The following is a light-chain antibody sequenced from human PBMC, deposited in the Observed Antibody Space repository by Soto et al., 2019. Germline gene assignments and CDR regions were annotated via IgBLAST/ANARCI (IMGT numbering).Light chain of an antibody. CDR3: SSYAGSNNLVV. Sequence: QSVLTQPPSASGSPGQSVTISCTGTSSDIGYYKYVSWYQQHPGKAPKLIIYEVIKRPSGVPDRFSGSNSGNTASLTVSGLQGEDEADYYCSSYAGSNNLVVFGTGTKLTVL. CDR2: EVI. CDR1: SSDIGYYKY. V-gene: IGLV2-8*01. J-gene: IGLJ1*01.